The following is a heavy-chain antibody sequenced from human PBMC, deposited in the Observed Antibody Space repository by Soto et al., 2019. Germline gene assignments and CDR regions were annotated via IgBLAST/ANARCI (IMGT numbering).Heavy chain of an antibody. CDR3: ARQNNGRSISYLAY. V-gene: IGHV1-2*04. CDR2: INPYNGAT. J-gene: IGHJ4*02. Sequence: GASVKVSCKASGYTFTGYYIHWVRQAPGQGLEWMGWINPYNGATDYAQKFQGWVTMTRDTSISTAYMELTRLRSNDTAVYYCARQNNGRSISYLAYWGQGALVTVSS. CDR1: GYTFTGYY. D-gene: IGHD1-26*01.